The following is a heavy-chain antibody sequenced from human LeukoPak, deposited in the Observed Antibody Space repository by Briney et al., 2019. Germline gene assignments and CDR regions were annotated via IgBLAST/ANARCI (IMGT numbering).Heavy chain of an antibody. J-gene: IGHJ4*02. D-gene: IGHD3-10*01. CDR2: ISPSSSYI. V-gene: IGHV3-21*04. CDR1: GFTFSSFT. CDR3: ARDCYGSGSYYTQ. Sequence: GGSLRLSCAASGFTFSSFTMNWVRQAPGKGLEWVSCISPSSSYIYYADSVKGRFTISRDNAKNSLYLQMNSLSAEDTAVYYCARDCYGSGSYYTQWGQGTLVTVSS.